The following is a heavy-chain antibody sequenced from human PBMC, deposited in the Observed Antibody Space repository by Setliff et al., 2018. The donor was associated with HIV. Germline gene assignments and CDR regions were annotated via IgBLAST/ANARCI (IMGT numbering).Heavy chain of an antibody. CDR2: INHSGST. D-gene: IGHD1-26*01. J-gene: IGHJ6*03. CDR1: GGSFSGYY. V-gene: IGHV4-34*01. Sequence: SETLSLTCAVYGGSFSGYYWSWIRQPPGKGLEWIGEINHSGSTNYNPSLKSRVTISVDTSKSQFSLRLRSVTAADTAVYYCARGWELPFYYFYYYVDVWGKGTTVTVSS. CDR3: ARGWELPFYYFYYYVDV.